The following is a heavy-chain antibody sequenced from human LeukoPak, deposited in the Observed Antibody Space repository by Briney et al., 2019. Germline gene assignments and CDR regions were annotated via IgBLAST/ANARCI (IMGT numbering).Heavy chain of an antibody. J-gene: IGHJ6*02. Sequence: GGSLRLSCAASGFTFSSYWMSWVRQAPGKGLEWVANIKQDGSEKYYVDSVKGRFTISRDNAKNSLYLQMNSLRAEDTAMYYCARDRRYGLRYFDAAQDVWGQGTTVTVSS. CDR3: ARDRRYGLRYFDAAQDV. CDR1: GFTFSSYW. D-gene: IGHD3-9*01. CDR2: IKQDGSEK. V-gene: IGHV3-7*01.